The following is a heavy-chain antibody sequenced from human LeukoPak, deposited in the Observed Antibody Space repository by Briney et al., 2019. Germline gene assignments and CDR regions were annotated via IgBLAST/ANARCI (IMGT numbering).Heavy chain of an antibody. D-gene: IGHD3-3*01. Sequence: SETLSLTCTVSGGSISSFYWSLIRQPPRKGLEWIGYIYYSGSTNYNPSLKSRVTISVDRSKNQFTLKLSSVTAADTAVYYCARHRGNDFFLNWGQGTLVSVSS. V-gene: IGHV4-59*08. CDR3: ARHRGNDFFLN. J-gene: IGHJ4*02. CDR2: IYYSGST. CDR1: GGSISSFY.